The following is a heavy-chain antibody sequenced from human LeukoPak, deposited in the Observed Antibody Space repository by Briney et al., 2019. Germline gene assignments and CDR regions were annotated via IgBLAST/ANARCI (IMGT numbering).Heavy chain of an antibody. Sequence: GGSLRLSCEASGFTFRSYGMHWVRQAPGKGLEWVAVIWFDGGDKYYADSVKGRFTISRDNSKNTLYLQMNSLRAEDTAVYYCAREGPRGNSQFDYWGQGTLVTVSS. CDR3: AREGPRGNSQFDY. V-gene: IGHV3-33*01. D-gene: IGHD2/OR15-2a*01. J-gene: IGHJ4*02. CDR2: IWFDGGDK. CDR1: GFTFRSYG.